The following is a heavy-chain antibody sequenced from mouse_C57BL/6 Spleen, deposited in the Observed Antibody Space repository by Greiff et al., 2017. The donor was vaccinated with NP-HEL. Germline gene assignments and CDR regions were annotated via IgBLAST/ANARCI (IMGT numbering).Heavy chain of an antibody. V-gene: IGHV5-15*01. Sequence: EVMLVESGGGLVQPGGSLKLSCAASGFTFSDYGMAWVRQAPRKGPEWVAFISNLAYSIYYADTVKGRFTISRENAKNTLYLEMSSLRSEDTAMYYCSRHEDGSSPGWFAYWGQGTLVTVSA. J-gene: IGHJ3*01. D-gene: IGHD1-1*01. CDR2: ISNLAYSI. CDR1: GFTFSDYG. CDR3: SRHEDGSSPGWFAY.